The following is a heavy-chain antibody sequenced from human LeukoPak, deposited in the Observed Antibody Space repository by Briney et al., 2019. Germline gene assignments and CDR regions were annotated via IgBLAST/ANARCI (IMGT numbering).Heavy chain of an antibody. Sequence: ASVKVSCKASGYTFTSYGISRVGQAPGQGLEWVEWISAYNGNTNYAQKLEGRVTMTTDTSTSTAYMELRSLRSDHTAVYYCARSVVAATPSDYWGQGTLVTVSS. CDR3: ARSVVAATPSDY. CDR1: GYTFTSYG. CDR2: ISAYNGNT. D-gene: IGHD2-15*01. J-gene: IGHJ4*02. V-gene: IGHV1-18*04.